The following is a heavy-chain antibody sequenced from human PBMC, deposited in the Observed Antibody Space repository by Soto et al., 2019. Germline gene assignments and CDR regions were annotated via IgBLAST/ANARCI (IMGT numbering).Heavy chain of an antibody. CDR1: GGSFSGYY. V-gene: IGHV4-34*01. CDR2: INHSGSS. Sequence: SETLSLNCAVYGGSFSGYYWSGIRQPPGKGLEWIGEINHSGSSNYSPSLKGRVNISVDTSKNQFSLKLSSVTAADRAVYYCARGPWARYAGYSSSWYKLEPWGQGTLVTVS. J-gene: IGHJ5*02. D-gene: IGHD6-13*01. CDR3: ARGPWARYAGYSSSWYKLEP.